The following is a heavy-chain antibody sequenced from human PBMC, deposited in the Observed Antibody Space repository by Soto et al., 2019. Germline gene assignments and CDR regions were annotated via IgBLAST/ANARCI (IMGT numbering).Heavy chain of an antibody. Sequence: ASVKVSCKAIGYSFTSHYMHWVRQAPGQGLEWMGTIYPGGVNIGYAQKFKGRVTMTKDTSTSTVYMELNSLTSEDTAVYYCASRMYGSNAFFDTWGQGTLVTVSS. CDR2: IYPGGVNI. D-gene: IGHD4-17*01. V-gene: IGHV1-46*01. CDR1: GYSFTSHY. J-gene: IGHJ4*02. CDR3: ASRMYGSNAFFDT.